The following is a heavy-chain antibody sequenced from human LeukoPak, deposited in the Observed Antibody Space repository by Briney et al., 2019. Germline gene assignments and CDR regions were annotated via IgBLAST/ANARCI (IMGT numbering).Heavy chain of an antibody. CDR1: GFTFSSYA. Sequence: GGSLRLSCAASGFTFSSYAMHWVRQAPGKGLEWVAVISYDGSNKYYADSVEGRFTISRDNSKNTLYLQMNSLRAEDTAVYYCARAPGDYYFDYWGQGTLVTVSS. D-gene: IGHD4-17*01. V-gene: IGHV3-30*01. CDR2: ISYDGSNK. CDR3: ARAPGDYYFDY. J-gene: IGHJ4*02.